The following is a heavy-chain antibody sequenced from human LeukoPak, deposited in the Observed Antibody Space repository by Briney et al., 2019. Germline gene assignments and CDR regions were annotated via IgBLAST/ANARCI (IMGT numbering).Heavy chain of an antibody. J-gene: IGHJ4*02. V-gene: IGHV4-34*01. CDR1: GGSFSDYY. D-gene: IGHD3-3*01. CDR3: ARDTYDFWGWVSES. Sequence: SETLSLTCAVYGGSFSDYYWSWIRQPPGKGLEWIGEINHSGRTNYNPSLKSRVTISVDTSKNQFSLKLSSVTAADTAVYYCARDTYDFWGWVSESWGQGTLVTVSS. CDR2: INHSGRT.